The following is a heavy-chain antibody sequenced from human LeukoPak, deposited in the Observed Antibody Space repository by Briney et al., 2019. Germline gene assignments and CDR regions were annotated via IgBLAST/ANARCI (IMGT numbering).Heavy chain of an antibody. V-gene: IGHV1-2*02. J-gene: IGHJ5*02. CDR1: GYTFTGYY. D-gene: IGHD6-19*01. CDR3: ARDLPWTNQLIAVAGKNWFDP. Sequence: ASVKVSCKASGYTFTGYYMHWVRQAPGQGLKWMGWINPNSGGTNYAQKFQGRVTMTRDTSISTAYMELSRLRSDDTAVYYCARDLPWTNQLIAVAGKNWFDPWGQGTLVTVSS. CDR2: INPNSGGT.